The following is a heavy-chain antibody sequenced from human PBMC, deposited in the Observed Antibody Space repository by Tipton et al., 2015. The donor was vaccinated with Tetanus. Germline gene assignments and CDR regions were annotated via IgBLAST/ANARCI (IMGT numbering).Heavy chain of an antibody. CDR1: GSTLSKYA. V-gene: IGHV3-30-3*01. D-gene: IGHD2-2*01. CDR2: ISYDGSNK. CDR3: ASGYCSSTTCPHWYFDV. J-gene: IGHJ2*01. Sequence: SLRLSCAASGSTLSKYAIYWVRQAPGKGLEWVAIISYDGSNKDYADSVKGRFTISRDNSKNTVFLQMNSLRVDDTAMYYCASGYCSSTTCPHWYFDVWGRGTPVTVSS.